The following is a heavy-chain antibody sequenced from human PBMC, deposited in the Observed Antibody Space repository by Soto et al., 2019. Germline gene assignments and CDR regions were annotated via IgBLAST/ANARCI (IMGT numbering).Heavy chain of an antibody. D-gene: IGHD3-3*01. CDR1: GYSFTGYW. V-gene: IGHV5-51*01. J-gene: IGHJ3*02. CDR3: ARRRPIFGVVSQAFDI. Sequence: GESLKISCKGSGYSFTGYWIGWVRQMPGKGLEWMGIIYPGDSDTRYSPSFQGQVTISADKSISTAYLQWSSLKASDTAMYYCARRRPIFGVVSQAFDIWGQGTMVTVSS. CDR2: IYPGDSDT.